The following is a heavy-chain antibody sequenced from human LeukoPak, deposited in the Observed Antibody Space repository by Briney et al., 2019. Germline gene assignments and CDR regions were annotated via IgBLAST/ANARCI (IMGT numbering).Heavy chain of an antibody. V-gene: IGHV4-39*07. CDR1: GGSISSSSYY. J-gene: IGHJ6*02. CDR2: IYYSGST. CDR3: ARYSVTLVRGVPTYYYYGMDV. D-gene: IGHD3-10*01. Sequence: SETLSLTCTVSGGSISSSSYYWGWIRQPPGKGLEWIGSIYYSGSTYYNPSLKSRVTISVDTSKSQFSLRLSSVTAADTAMYFCARYSVTLVRGVPTYYYYGMDVWGQGTTVTVSS.